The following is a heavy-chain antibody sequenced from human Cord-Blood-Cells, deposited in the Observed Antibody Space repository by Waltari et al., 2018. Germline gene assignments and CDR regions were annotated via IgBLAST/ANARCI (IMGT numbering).Heavy chain of an antibody. Sequence: HVQLVQSGAEVKKPGSWVKVSCKDSGGTFSRYPFSWGRQAPGQGLEWRGGIIPIFGTANYAQKFQGRVTITTDESTSTAYMELSSLRSEDTAVYYCARDLKARGMDVWGQGTTVTVSS. CDR2: IIPIFGTA. V-gene: IGHV1-69*01. CDR3: ARDLKARGMDV. D-gene: IGHD3-9*01. CDR1: GGTFSRYP. J-gene: IGHJ6*02.